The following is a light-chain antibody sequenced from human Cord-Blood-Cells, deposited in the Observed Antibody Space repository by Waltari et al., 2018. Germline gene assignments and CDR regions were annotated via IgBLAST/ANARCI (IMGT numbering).Light chain of an antibody. J-gene: IGLJ3*02. CDR2: QDS. Sequence: SYELTQPPSVSVSPGQTASITCSGAKLGDTYACWYQQKPGQSPVLVIYQDSKRPSGIHGRFSGSNAGKTDTLTNSGTQAMDEADYYCQAWDSSTAGGVFGGGTKLTVL. V-gene: IGLV3-1*01. CDR1: KLGDTY. CDR3: QAWDSSTAGGV.